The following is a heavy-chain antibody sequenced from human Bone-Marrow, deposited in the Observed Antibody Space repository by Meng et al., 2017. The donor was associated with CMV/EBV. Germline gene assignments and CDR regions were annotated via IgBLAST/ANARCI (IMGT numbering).Heavy chain of an antibody. V-gene: IGHV3-21*06. CDR2: ISSSTTYI. Sequence: GGSLRLSCAASGFTFSSYSMNWVRQAPGKGLEWVSSISSSTTYIYYADSVKGRFTISRDNAKNSLYLQMNSLRAEDTAVYYCARAVAGDIDYWGQGTLVTVSS. D-gene: IGHD6-19*01. CDR1: GFTFSSYS. J-gene: IGHJ4*02. CDR3: ARAVAGDIDY.